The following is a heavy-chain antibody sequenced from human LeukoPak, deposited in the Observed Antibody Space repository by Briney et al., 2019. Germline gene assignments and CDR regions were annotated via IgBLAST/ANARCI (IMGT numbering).Heavy chain of an antibody. Sequence: SETLSLTCTVSGGSISSSSYYWGWIRQPPGKGLEWIGSIYYSGSTYYNPSLKSRVTISVDTSKNQFSLKLSSVTAADTAVYYCARDHGFLEWELLFDYWGQGTLVTVSS. V-gene: IGHV4-39*02. CDR2: IYYSGST. J-gene: IGHJ4*02. CDR3: ARDHGFLEWELLFDY. D-gene: IGHD1-26*01. CDR1: GGSISSSSYY.